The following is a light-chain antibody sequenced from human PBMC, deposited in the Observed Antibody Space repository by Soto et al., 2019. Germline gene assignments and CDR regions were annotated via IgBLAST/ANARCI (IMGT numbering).Light chain of an antibody. CDR1: ESVSTN. CDR3: QQLESYPST. CDR2: GAS. V-gene: IGKV3-15*01. J-gene: IGKJ4*01. Sequence: KEITPFPATQSLAPRERGSLSCTASESVSTNLAWYQQKAGQAPRLLIYGASTRATGIPARFSGSGSGTDFTLTISSLQPEDFATYYCQQLESYPSTFGGGTKVDIK.